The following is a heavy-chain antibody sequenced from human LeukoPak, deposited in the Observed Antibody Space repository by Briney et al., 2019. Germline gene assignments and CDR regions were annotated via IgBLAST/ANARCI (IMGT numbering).Heavy chain of an antibody. Sequence: GGCLRLSCAASGVTFSNYGMHWVRQAPGKGLEWVALISSNGNDKLYGDSVKGRFTISRDDSKSTLYLQMNSLRVEDTAVYYCTTKVIRGNSGDDYDDWGQGTLVTVSS. CDR3: TTKVIRGNSGDDYDD. D-gene: IGHD5-12*01. J-gene: IGHJ4*02. CDR1: GVTFSNYG. V-gene: IGHV3-30*03. CDR2: ISSNGNDK.